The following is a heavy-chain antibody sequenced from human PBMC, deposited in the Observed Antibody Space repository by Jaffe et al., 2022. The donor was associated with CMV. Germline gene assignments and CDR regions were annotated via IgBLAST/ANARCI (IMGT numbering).Heavy chain of an antibody. CDR3: AKVPQPSYYYDSSGYSGGGSDY. Sequence: EVQLVESGGGLVQPGGSLRLSCAASGFTFSSYAMSWVRQAPGKGLEWVSAISGSGGSTYYADSVKGRFTISRDNSKNTLYLQMNSLRAEDTAVYYCAKVPQPSYYYDSSGYSGGGSDYWGQGTLVTVSS. V-gene: IGHV3-23*04. D-gene: IGHD3-22*01. J-gene: IGHJ4*02. CDR1: GFTFSSYA. CDR2: ISGSGGST.